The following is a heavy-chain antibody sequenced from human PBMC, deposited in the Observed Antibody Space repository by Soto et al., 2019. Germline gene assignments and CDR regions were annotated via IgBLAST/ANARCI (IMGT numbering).Heavy chain of an antibody. V-gene: IGHV4-39*01. D-gene: IGHD3-3*01. CDR1: GGSISSSNYY. CDR3: ARTNNFWSGYYPD. Sequence: SETLFLTCTVSGGSISSSNYYWAWIRQPPGKGLEWIGSISYSGSIYYNPSLKSRISISADTSKNQFSLKLSSVTAADMAVYYCARTNNFWSGYYPDWGQGTLVTVSS. CDR2: ISYSGSI. J-gene: IGHJ4*02.